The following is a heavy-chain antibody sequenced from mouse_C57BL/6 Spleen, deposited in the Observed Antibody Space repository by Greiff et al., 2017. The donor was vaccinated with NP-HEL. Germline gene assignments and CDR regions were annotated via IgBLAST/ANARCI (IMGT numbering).Heavy chain of an antibody. V-gene: IGHV1-80*01. CDR3: ARGGQLRLREVDY. CDR1: GYAFSSYW. J-gene: IGHJ2*01. D-gene: IGHD3-2*02. Sequence: VQLQQSGAELVKPGASVKISCKASGYAFSSYWMNWVKQRPGKGLEWIGQIYPGDGDTNYNEKFKSKATLTVDKSSSTAYMQLSSLTSEDSAVYYCARGGQLRLREVDYWGQGTTLTVSS. CDR2: IYPGDGDT.